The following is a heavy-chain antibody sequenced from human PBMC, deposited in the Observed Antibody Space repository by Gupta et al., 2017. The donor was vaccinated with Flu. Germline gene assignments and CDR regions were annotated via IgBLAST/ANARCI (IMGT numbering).Heavy chain of an antibody. J-gene: IGHJ4*02. CDR3: AKDRWAGSGWPYYFYY. V-gene: IGHV3-30*18. CDR2: ISYDGYHK. D-gene: IGHD6-19*01. CDR1: GLNFGIYV. Sequence: HVQLVETGGSAIQPGRSLRLSCAASGLNFGIYVLHWVRQAPGKGLEWVSVISYDGYHKIYADSVKGRLTISRDKFKSTLSLQMNSLRSEDTAIYYCAKDRWAGSGWPYYFYYWGQGTRVTGPS.